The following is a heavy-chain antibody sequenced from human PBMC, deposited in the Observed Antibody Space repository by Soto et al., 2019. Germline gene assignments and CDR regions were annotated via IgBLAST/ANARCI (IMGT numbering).Heavy chain of an antibody. D-gene: IGHD2-15*01. V-gene: IGHV4-31*03. Sequence: QVQLQESGPGLVKPSQTLSLTCTVSGGSISTGDYYWVWIRQHPGVGLDSIGYIYDSGTTYYNPSLKRRLTISVATSKDQFSLKLSSVTAADTAIYYCARGPPCTGGSCDSGWFDPWGQGTQVTVS. J-gene: IGHJ5*02. CDR3: ARGPPCTGGSCDSGWFDP. CDR2: IYDSGTT. CDR1: GGSISTGDYY.